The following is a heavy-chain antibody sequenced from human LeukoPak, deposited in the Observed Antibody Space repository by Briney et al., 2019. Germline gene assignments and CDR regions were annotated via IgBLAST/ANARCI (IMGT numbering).Heavy chain of an antibody. V-gene: IGHV3-9*01. CDR2: ISWNSGSI. CDR1: GFTFDDYA. CDR3: ARDTPLPGYDFWSGYYYYGMDV. D-gene: IGHD3-3*01. Sequence: GGSLRLSCAASGFTFDDYAMHWVRQAPGKGLEWVSGISWNSGSIGYADSVKGRFTISRDNAKNSLYLQMNSLRAEDTAVYYCARDTPLPGYDFWSGYYYYGMDVWGQGTTVTVSS. J-gene: IGHJ6*02.